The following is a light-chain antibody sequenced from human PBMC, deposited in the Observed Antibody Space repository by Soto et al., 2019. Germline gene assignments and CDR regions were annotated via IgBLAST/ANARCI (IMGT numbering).Light chain of an antibody. CDR3: QQYNNWWT. J-gene: IGKJ1*01. Sequence: EIVMTQSPATLSVSPGERATLSCRASQSVSSSYLAWYQQKPGQAPRLLMYGASSRATGIPDRFSGSGSGTDFTLTISSLQFDDSAVYYCQQYNNWWTFGQGTKVDIK. V-gene: IGKV3D-15*01. CDR1: QSVSSSY. CDR2: GAS.